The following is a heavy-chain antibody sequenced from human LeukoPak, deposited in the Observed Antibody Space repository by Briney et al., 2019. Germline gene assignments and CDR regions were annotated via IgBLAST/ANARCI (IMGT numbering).Heavy chain of an antibody. CDR1: GFTFSSYS. V-gene: IGHV3-21*01. Sequence: GGSLRLSCAASGFTFSSYSMNWVRQAPGKGLEWVSSISSSSSYIYYADSVKGRFTISRDNAKNSLYLQMNSLRAEDTAVYYCARDEYSSSSGFDYWGQGTLVTVSS. CDR3: ARDEYSSSSGFDY. D-gene: IGHD6-6*01. CDR2: ISSSSSYI. J-gene: IGHJ4*02.